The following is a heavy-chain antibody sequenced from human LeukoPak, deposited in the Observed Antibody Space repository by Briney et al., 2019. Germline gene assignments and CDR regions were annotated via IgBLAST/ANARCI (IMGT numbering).Heavy chain of an antibody. Sequence: GGSLRLSCAASGFTFSSYFMSWVRQAPGKGLEWVSSISGSGGKTYYTDSVKGRFTISRDNSKNTLYLQMNSLRAEDTAVYYCAKEPLGYFDYWGQGTLVTVSS. CDR1: GFTFSSYF. CDR3: AKEPLGYFDY. J-gene: IGHJ4*02. CDR2: ISGSGGKT. V-gene: IGHV3-23*01.